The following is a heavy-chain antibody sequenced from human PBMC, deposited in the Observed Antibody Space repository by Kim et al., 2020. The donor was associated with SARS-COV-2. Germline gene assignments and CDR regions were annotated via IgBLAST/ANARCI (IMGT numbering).Heavy chain of an antibody. J-gene: IGHJ4*02. CDR2: IKNKIDGGTT. CDR3: TTLYDIFDY. CDR1: GFTLSKGW. Sequence: GGSLRLSCAASGFTLSKGWMSWVRQAPGMGLEWIGLIKNKIDGGTTDYAAPVKGRFTISRDDSKNILYLQMDSLRTDDTARYYCTTLYDIFDYWGQGTLVTVSS. D-gene: IGHD1-1*01. V-gene: IGHV3-15*01.